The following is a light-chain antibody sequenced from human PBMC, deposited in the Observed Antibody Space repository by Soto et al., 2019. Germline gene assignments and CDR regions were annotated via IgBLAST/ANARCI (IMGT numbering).Light chain of an antibody. CDR3: TSYTSSNTLV. CDR1: SSDVGGYNF. V-gene: IGLV2-14*01. Sequence: QSVLTQPASVSGSPGQSITFSCTGTSSDVGGYNFVSWYQQHPGKAPKLMIYEVNKRPSGVSNRFSGSKSANTASLTISGLQAEDEADYYCTSYTSSNTLVFGGGTKLTVL. J-gene: IGLJ3*02. CDR2: EVN.